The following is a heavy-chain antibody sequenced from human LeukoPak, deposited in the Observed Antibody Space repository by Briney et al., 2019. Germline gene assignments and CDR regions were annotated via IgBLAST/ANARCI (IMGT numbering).Heavy chain of an antibody. CDR3: ARGWFGELISRFDY. Sequence: GGSLRLSCAASGFTFNNYGLIWVRQAPGKGLEWISYISSRGNVVFYADSVKGRFTISRDDAENSMYLQMNSLRTEDTAVYYCARGWFGELISRFDYWGQGTLATVSS. V-gene: IGHV3-21*05. J-gene: IGHJ4*02. CDR2: ISSRGNVV. CDR1: GFTFNNYG. D-gene: IGHD3-10*01.